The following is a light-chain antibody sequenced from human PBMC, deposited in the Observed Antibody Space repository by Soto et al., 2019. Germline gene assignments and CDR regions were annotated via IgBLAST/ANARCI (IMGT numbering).Light chain of an antibody. CDR3: QQYNNWPLT. V-gene: IGKV3-15*01. CDR1: QSVSSN. Sequence: EREMAQSAGRLSVYPRESATLSCRASQSVSSNLAWYQQKPGQAPRLLIYGASTRATGMPARFSGSGSGTEFTLTISSLQSEDFAVYYCQQYNNWPLTVGGGAKV. J-gene: IGKJ4*01. CDR2: GAS.